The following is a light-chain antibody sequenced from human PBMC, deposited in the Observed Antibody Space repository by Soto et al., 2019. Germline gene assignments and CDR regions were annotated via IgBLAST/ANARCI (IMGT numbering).Light chain of an antibody. CDR3: SSYVGDSAYA. J-gene: IGLJ1*01. CDR2: EGS. CDR1: FSNIGSSS. V-gene: IGLV2-23*01. Sequence: QAVVTQPPLVSGTPGQRVTISCSGSFSNIGSSSVNWYQQHPGKAPKILIYEGSKRPSGVSNRFSGSKSGNTASLTISGLQAEDEADYFCSSYVGDSAYAFGTGTKLTVL.